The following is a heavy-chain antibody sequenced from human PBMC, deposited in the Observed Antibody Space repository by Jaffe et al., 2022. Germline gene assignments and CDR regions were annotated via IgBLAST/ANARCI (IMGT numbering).Heavy chain of an antibody. Sequence: QITLKESGPTLVKPTQTLTLTCTFSGFSLSTSGVGVGWIRQPPGKALEWLALIYWNDDKRYSPSLKSRLTITKDTSKNQVVLTMTNMDPVDTATYYCAHRPPQGPWGGYSSSLEGDDAFDIWGQGTMVTVSS. V-gene: IGHV2-5*01. CDR2: IYWNDDK. CDR1: GFSLSTSGVG. D-gene: IGHD6-6*01. J-gene: IGHJ3*02. CDR3: AHRPPQGPWGGYSSSLEGDDAFDI.